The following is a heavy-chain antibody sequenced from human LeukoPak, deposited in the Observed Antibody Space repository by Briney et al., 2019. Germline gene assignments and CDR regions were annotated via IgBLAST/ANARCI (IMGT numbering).Heavy chain of an antibody. V-gene: IGHV4-34*01. D-gene: IGHD5-12*01. CDR3: ARRKWLRPNYYYYYYMDV. CDR2: INHSGST. CDR1: GGSFSGYY. Sequence: PSETLSLTCADYGGSFSGYYWSWIRQPPGKGLEWIGEINHSGSTNYNPSLKSRVTISVDTSKNQFSLKLSSVTAADTAVYYCARRKWLRPNYYYYYYMDVWGKGTTVTISS. J-gene: IGHJ6*03.